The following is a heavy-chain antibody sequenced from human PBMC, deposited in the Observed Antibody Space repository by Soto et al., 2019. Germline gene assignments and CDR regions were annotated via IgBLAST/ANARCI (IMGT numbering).Heavy chain of an antibody. D-gene: IGHD3-9*01. CDR1: GFTFSSYS. J-gene: IGHJ4*02. Sequence: GGSLRLSCAASGFTFSSYSMNWVRQAPGKGLEWVSSISSSSSYIYYADSVKGRFTIPRDNAKNSRYLQMNSLRAEDTAVYYCARRLGILTGYYSEPFSPTDYWGQGTLVTVSS. CDR2: ISSSSSYI. CDR3: ARRLGILTGYYSEPFSPTDY. V-gene: IGHV3-21*01.